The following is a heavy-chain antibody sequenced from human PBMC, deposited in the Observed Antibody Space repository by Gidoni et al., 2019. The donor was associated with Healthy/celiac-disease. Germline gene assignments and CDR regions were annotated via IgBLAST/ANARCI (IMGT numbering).Heavy chain of an antibody. CDR2: ISGSGGST. CDR1: GFPFSSYA. J-gene: IGHJ6*02. CDR3: AKGEAYSSSWYSAPNYYYYGMDV. D-gene: IGHD6-13*01. V-gene: IGHV3-23*01. Sequence: EVQLLESGGGLVQPGGSLRLSCAASGFPFSSYAMRWVRQAPGKGLEWVSAISGSGGSTYYADSVKGRFTISRDNSKNTLYLQMNSLRAEDTAVYYCAKGEAYSSSWYSAPNYYYYGMDVWGQGTTVTVSS.